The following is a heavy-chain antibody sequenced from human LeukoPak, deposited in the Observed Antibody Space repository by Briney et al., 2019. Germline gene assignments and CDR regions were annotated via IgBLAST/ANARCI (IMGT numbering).Heavy chain of an antibody. CDR3: ARSGGYSYGNFDY. Sequence: SETLSLTCTVSGGSISSSSYYWGWIRQPPGKGLEWIGSIYYSGSTYYNSSLKSRVTISVDTSKNQFSLKLSSVTAADTAVYYCARSGGYSYGNFDYWGQGTLVTVSS. J-gene: IGHJ4*02. D-gene: IGHD5-18*01. V-gene: IGHV4-39*01. CDR2: IYYSGST. CDR1: GGSISSSSYY.